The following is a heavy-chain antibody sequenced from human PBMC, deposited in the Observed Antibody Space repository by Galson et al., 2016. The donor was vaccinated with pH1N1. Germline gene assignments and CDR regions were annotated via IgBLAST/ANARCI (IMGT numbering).Heavy chain of an antibody. CDR3: AHNNYGDYVNWFDP. D-gene: IGHD4-17*01. Sequence: PALVKPTQTLTLTCTFSGFSLGTNGVGVGWIRQPPGKALEWLAVIYWNDDKRYSPSLKSRLTITKDTSKNQVVLTMTSMDPVDTATYYCAHNNYGDYVNWFDPWGQGTLVTVSS. CDR1: GFSLGTNGVG. CDR2: IYWNDDK. J-gene: IGHJ5*02. V-gene: IGHV2-5*01.